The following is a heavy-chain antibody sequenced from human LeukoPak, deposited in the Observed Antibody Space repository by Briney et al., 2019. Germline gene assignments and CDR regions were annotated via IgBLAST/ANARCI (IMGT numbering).Heavy chain of an antibody. CDR3: ARDLRPTTYYYYYYMDV. Sequence: GASVKVSCKASGYTFTSYGISWVRQAPGQGLEWMGWISAYNGNTNYAQKLQGRVTMTTDTSTSTAYMELRSLRSDDTAVYYCARDLRPTTYYYYYYMDVWGKGTTVTVSS. V-gene: IGHV1-18*01. CDR1: GYTFTSYG. D-gene: IGHD1-7*01. J-gene: IGHJ6*03. CDR2: ISAYNGNT.